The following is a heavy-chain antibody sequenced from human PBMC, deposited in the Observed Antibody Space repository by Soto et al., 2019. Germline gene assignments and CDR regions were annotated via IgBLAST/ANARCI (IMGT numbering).Heavy chain of an antibody. D-gene: IGHD6-19*01. J-gene: IGHJ6*03. CDR1: GFTFSSSW. V-gene: IGHV3-74*01. CDR3: AKGSGSGWYVLPYYYYYYMDV. Sequence: GGSLRLSCSASGFTFSSSWMHWVRQAPGKGLVWVSRINSDGSSTNYADSVKGRFTISRDNAKNTLYLQMNSLRAEDTAVYYCAKGSGSGWYVLPYYYYYYMDVWGKGTTVTVSS. CDR2: INSDGSST.